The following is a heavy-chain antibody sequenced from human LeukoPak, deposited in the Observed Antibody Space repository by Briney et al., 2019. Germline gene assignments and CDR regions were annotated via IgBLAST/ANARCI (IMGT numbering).Heavy chain of an antibody. J-gene: IGHJ6*03. CDR2: ITSGSSYI. CDR3: ARDPYSGSYGNYYYYFMDV. CDR1: GLTFSISA. D-gene: IGHD1-26*01. Sequence: GGSLRLSCAASGLTFSISAMSWVRQAPGKGLEWVSSITSGSSYIYYADSVKGRFTISRDNAKNSLYLQMNSLRAEDTAVYYCARDPYSGSYGNYYYYFMDVWGKGTTVTISS. V-gene: IGHV3-21*01.